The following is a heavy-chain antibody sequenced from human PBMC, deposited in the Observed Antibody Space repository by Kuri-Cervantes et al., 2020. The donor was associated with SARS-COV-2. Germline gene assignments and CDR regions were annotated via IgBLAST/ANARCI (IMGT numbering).Heavy chain of an antibody. CDR1: GYTFTTHW. D-gene: IGHD2-15*01. J-gene: IGHJ4*02. V-gene: IGHV5-51*01. CDR3: ARRGSATTFLDY. CDR2: IYPSDSDT. Sequence: GASLKISCKVSGYTFTTHWIGWLRQMPGKGLEWMGIIYPSDSDTRYSPSFQGQVIISVDRSINTAYLQWSSLKPSDTAIYYCARRGSATTFLDYWGQGTQVTVSS.